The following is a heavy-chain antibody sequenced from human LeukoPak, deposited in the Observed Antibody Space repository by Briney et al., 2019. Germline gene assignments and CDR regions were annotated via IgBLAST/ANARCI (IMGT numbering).Heavy chain of an antibody. Sequence: ASVKVSCKASGYTFTGYYMHWVRQAPGQGLEWMGWMNPNSGNTGYAQKFQGRVTITRNTSISTAYMELSSLRSEDTAVYYCARGSDGGWDYFDYWGQGTLVTVSS. J-gene: IGHJ4*02. CDR3: ARGSDGGWDYFDY. CDR2: MNPNSGNT. CDR1: GYTFTGYY. V-gene: IGHV1-8*03. D-gene: IGHD6-19*01.